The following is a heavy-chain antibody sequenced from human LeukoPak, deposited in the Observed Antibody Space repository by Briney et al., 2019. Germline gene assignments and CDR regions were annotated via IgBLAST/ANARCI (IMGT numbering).Heavy chain of an antibody. CDR2: ISHSGNT. J-gene: IGHJ6*03. Sequence: SETLSLSCGVYGGSFNGYYWSWIRQPPGKGLEWIGEISHSGNTNHNPSLKSRVTMSVDMTTKQLSLRLSSVTAADTAVYYCARCLIVTVAARGYRCYMDVWGNGTTVAVSS. D-gene: IGHD2-21*02. V-gene: IGHV4-34*01. CDR1: GGSFNGYY. CDR3: ARCLIVTVAARGYRCYMDV.